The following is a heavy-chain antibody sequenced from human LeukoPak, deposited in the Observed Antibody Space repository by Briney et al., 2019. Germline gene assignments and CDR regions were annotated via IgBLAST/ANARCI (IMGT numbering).Heavy chain of an antibody. J-gene: IGHJ4*02. D-gene: IGHD6-6*01. V-gene: IGHV3-21*01. Sequence: KPGGSLRLSCAASGFTFSSYSMNWVRQAPGKGLEWVSSISSSSSYIYYADSVKGRFTISRDNAKNSLYLQMNSLRAEDTAVYYCARDQSLGGSSSSFDYWGQGTLVTVSS. CDR1: GFTFSSYS. CDR3: ARDQSLGGSSSSFDY. CDR2: ISSSSSYI.